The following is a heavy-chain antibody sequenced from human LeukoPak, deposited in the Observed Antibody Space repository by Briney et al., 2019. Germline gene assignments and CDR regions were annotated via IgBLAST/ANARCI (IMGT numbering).Heavy chain of an antibody. J-gene: IGHJ4*02. D-gene: IGHD1-26*01. Sequence: ASVKVSCKASGYTFTSYDINWVRQATGQGLEWMGWMNPNSGGTNYAQKFQGRVTMTRDTSISTAYMELSRLRSDDTAVYYCARSLYSGSYYRFGYWGQGTLVTVSS. CDR3: ARSLYSGSYYRFGY. CDR1: GYTFTSYD. CDR2: MNPNSGGT. V-gene: IGHV1-2*02.